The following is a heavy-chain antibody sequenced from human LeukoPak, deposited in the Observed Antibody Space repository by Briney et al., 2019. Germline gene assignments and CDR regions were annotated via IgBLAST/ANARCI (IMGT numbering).Heavy chain of an antibody. CDR1: GLTFSSYS. J-gene: IGHJ4*02. CDR2: ITSSSSSM. V-gene: IGHV3-48*04. Sequence: PGGSLRLSCAASGLTFSSYSMNWVRQAPGKGLEWISYITSSSSSMYYADSVKGRFTISRDNAKNSLYLQMNSLRAEDTAVYYCARVSGSYGDSAYWGQGTLVTVSS. D-gene: IGHD1-26*01. CDR3: ARVSGSYGDSAY.